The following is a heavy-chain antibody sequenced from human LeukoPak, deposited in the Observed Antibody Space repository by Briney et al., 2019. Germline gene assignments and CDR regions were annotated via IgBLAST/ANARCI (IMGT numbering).Heavy chain of an antibody. Sequence: GGSLRLSCAASGFTFSSYGMHWVRQAPGKGLEWVAFIRYDGSNKYYADSVKGRFTISRDNSKNTMDLQMNSLRVEDTAVYYCARGYHGDYDIDYWGQGTPVTVSS. D-gene: IGHD4-17*01. CDR2: IRYDGSNK. J-gene: IGHJ4*02. V-gene: IGHV3-30*02. CDR3: ARGYHGDYDIDY. CDR1: GFTFSSYG.